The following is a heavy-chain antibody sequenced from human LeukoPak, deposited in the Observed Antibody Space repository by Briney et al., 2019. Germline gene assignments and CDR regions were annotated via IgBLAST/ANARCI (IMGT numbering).Heavy chain of an antibody. CDR3: ARGRPHGNDY. J-gene: IGHJ4*02. Sequence: GGSLRLSCAASGVTFSSYWMNWVRQAPGKGLVWVSRIASDGSSTTYADSVKGRFSISRDNAKNTLYLQMNSLRVEDTAVYYCARGRPHGNDYWGQGTLVTVSS. V-gene: IGHV3-74*01. CDR2: IASDGSST. D-gene: IGHD4-23*01. CDR1: GVTFSSYW.